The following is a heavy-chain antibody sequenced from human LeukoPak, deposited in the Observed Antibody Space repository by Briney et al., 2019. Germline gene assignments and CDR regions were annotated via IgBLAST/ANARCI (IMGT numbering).Heavy chain of an antibody. J-gene: IGHJ4*02. CDR3: ARQGHSSGYSYYFDY. CDR2: INYSGST. D-gene: IGHD3-22*01. Sequence: SETLSLTCAVYGGSFSGYYWSWIRQPPGKGLEWIGEINYSGSTNYNPSLKSRVTISVDTSKNQFSLKLSSVTAADTAVYYCARQGHSSGYSYYFDYWGQGTLVTVSS. CDR1: GGSFSGYY. V-gene: IGHV4-34*01.